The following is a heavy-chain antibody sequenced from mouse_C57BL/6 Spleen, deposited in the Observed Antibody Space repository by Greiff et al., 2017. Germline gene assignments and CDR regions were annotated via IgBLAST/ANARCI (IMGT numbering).Heavy chain of an antibody. CDR1: GFNIKDYY. D-gene: IGHD2-3*01. J-gene: IGHJ4*01. CDR3: ARYDDTPDY. V-gene: IGHV14-2*01. Sequence: VQLQQSGAELVKPGASVKLSCTASGFNIKDYYMHWVKQRTEQGLEWIGRIDPADGEPKYAPKFQGKATITADPSSNTAYLQLSRLTSEDTAVYYYARYDDTPDYWGQGTSVTGSA. CDR2: IDPADGEP.